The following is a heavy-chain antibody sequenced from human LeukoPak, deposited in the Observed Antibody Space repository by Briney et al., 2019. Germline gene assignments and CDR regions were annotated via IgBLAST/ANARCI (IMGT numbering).Heavy chain of an antibody. CDR1: EFTFSNYW. D-gene: IGHD1-26*01. CDR2: IKQDGSET. Sequence: PGGRLRLSCAASEFTFSNYWMSWVRQAPGKGLECVASIKQDGSETSYVDSVKGRFTISRDNAKNSLYLQINSLRAEDTAVYYCARTDGGATPGILDYWGQGTLVTVSS. J-gene: IGHJ4*02. V-gene: IGHV3-7*01. CDR3: ARTDGGATPGILDY.